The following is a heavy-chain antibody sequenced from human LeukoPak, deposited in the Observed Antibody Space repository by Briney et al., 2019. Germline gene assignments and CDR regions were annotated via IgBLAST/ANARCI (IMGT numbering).Heavy chain of an antibody. Sequence: GGSLRLSCAASGFTFSSYAMHWVRQAPGEGLVWLSGITPDGSGTRYVDSVKGRFTISRDNAKNTLYLQMNSPRTEDTAVYYCARGVVVIATSGNDYWGQGTLVTVSS. V-gene: IGHV3-74*01. CDR1: GFTFSSYA. J-gene: IGHJ4*02. D-gene: IGHD3-16*02. CDR3: ARGVVVIATSGNDY. CDR2: ITPDGSGT.